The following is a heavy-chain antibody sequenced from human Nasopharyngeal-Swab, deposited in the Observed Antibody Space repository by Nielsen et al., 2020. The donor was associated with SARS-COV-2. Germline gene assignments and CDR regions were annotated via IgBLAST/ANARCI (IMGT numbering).Heavy chain of an antibody. CDR1: GGSINTYY. Sequence: SETLSLTCTVSGGSINTYYWSWIRQPPGKGLEWIGYIHSSGTPNYNPSLKSRVTMSVDTSKNQFSLMLTSVIAADTAVCYCARDHSYYDSNGYYFDYWGLGTLVTVSS. J-gene: IGHJ4*02. V-gene: IGHV4-59*01. CDR3: ARDHSYYDSNGYYFDY. D-gene: IGHD3-22*01. CDR2: IHSSGTP.